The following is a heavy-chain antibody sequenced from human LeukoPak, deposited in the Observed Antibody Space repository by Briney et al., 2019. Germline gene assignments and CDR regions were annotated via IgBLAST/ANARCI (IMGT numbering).Heavy chain of an antibody. Sequence: PGGSLRLSCAASGFTFSSYWMHWVRQAPGKGLVWVSRINSDGSTTNYADSVKGRFTISRDNAKNTLYLQMNSLRDEDTAVYYCVRGFDYWGQGALVTVSS. CDR1: GFTFSSYW. CDR3: VRGFDY. V-gene: IGHV3-74*01. CDR2: INSDGSTT. J-gene: IGHJ4*02.